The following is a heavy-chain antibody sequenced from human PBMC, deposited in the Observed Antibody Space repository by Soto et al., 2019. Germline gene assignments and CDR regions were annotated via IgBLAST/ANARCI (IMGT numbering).Heavy chain of an antibody. CDR3: ARGKGKYYFDY. J-gene: IGHJ4*02. Sequence: GWSLRLSCAASGFTCSSYWMSLVRQAPGKGLEWVANIKQDGSEKYYVDSVKGRFTIYRDNAKNSLYLQMNSLRAEDTAVYYCARGKGKYYFDYWRQGSLVTVSS. CDR2: IKQDGSEK. D-gene: IGHD3-10*01. V-gene: IGHV3-7*03. CDR1: GFTCSSYW.